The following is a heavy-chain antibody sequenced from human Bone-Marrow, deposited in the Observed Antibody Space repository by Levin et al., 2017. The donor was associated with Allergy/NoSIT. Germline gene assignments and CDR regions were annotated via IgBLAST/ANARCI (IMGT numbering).Heavy chain of an antibody. J-gene: IGHJ4*02. CDR3: ARDRHASGVTTADY. V-gene: IGHV3-30*04. CDR2: ISYDGSNY. Sequence: PGGSLRLSCAASGFSFSAYALHWVRQAPGKGLEWVAIISYDGSNYYYADSVKGRFTISRDNSKNTLYLQMNSLRAEDTAVYYCARDRHASGVTTADYWGQGTLVTVSS. D-gene: IGHD4-23*01. CDR1: GFSFSAYA.